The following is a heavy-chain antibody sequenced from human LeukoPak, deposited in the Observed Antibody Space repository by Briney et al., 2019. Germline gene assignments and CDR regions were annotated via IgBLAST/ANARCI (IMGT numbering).Heavy chain of an antibody. CDR2: ISSSSSYI. J-gene: IGHJ4*02. Sequence: GGSLRLSCAASGFTFSSYSMNWVRQAPGKGLEWVSSISSSSSYIYYADSVKGRFAISRDNAKNSLYPQMNSLRAEDTAVYYCARAEYGSGSCLDYWGQGTLVTVSS. D-gene: IGHD3-10*01. V-gene: IGHV3-21*01. CDR3: ARAEYGSGSCLDY. CDR1: GFTFSSYS.